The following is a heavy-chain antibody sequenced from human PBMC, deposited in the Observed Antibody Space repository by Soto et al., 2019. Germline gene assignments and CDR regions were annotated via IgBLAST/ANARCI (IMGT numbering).Heavy chain of an antibody. CDR2: IIPMFGTA. CDR3: ARARVTMIAAGSYYYAMDA. Sequence: QVQLVQSGAEVKKPGSSVKVSCKASAGTFRSYDMNWVRQAPGQGLEWMGGIIPMFGTANYAQKFQGRVTITADESTRTAYMELSSLRSEDTAVYYCARARVTMIAAGSYYYAMDAWGLGTTVTVSS. V-gene: IGHV1-69*12. CDR1: AGTFRSYD. J-gene: IGHJ6*02. D-gene: IGHD3-22*01.